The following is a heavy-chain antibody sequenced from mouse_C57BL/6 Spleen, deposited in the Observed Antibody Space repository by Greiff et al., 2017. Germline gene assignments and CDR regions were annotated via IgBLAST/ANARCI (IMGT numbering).Heavy chain of an antibody. J-gene: IGHJ3*01. CDR1: GYTFTSYW. Sequence: QVQLQQPGAELVRPGSSVKLSCKASGYTFTSYWMHWVKQRPIQGLEWIGNIDPSDSETHYNQKFKDKATLTVDKSSSTAYMQLSSLTSEDSAVYYCARSDGGSWFAYWGQGTLVTVSA. V-gene: IGHV1-52*01. CDR3: ARSDGGSWFAY. CDR2: IDPSDSET. D-gene: IGHD1-1*02.